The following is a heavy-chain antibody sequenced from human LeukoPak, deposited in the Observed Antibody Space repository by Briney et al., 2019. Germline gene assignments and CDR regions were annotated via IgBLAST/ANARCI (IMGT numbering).Heavy chain of an antibody. CDR2: ISTTGSTV. CDR3: ARDYGGSSPFDY. V-gene: IGHV3-48*03. Sequence: GGPLRLSCAASGFTFCSYEMNGVREAPGKALVWGSYISTTGSTVEYADSLTCRFTISRDNAEHSLYLQMNSLRAEDTAVYYCARDYGGSSPFDYWGQGTLVTVSS. D-gene: IGHD4-23*01. CDR1: GFTFCSYE. J-gene: IGHJ4*02.